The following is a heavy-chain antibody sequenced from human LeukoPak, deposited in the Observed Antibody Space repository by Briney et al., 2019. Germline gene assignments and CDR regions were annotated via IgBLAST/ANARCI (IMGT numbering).Heavy chain of an antibody. CDR2: ISSSGSTM. D-gene: IGHD2-2*01. CDR1: GFSYSEYH. V-gene: IGHV3-11*04. J-gene: IGHJ4*02. CDR3: ARGLDCRSTSCYLDN. Sequence: GGSLRLSCAASGFSYSEYHMNWFRQAPGKGLEWVSFISSSGSTMYYADSVRDRFTVSRDNAKNSLDLQINSLGAEDTAVYYCARGLDCRSTSCYLDNWGQGTLVTVSS.